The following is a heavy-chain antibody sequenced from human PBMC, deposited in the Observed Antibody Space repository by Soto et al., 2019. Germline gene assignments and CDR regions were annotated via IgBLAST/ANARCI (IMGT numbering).Heavy chain of an antibody. V-gene: IGHV4-34*01. D-gene: IGHD2-21*01. J-gene: IGHJ5*02. Sequence: PSETLSLTCVVYDGSLTEYHWSWVRQTPGKWLEWIGEVSHHGTSHYNPSLGSRVIMSFDTSKDQFSLTLQSVTAADTGIYYCARGQSAVDVVCPTPVPFDPCGQGTPVTVSS. CDR3: ARGQSAVDVVCPTPVPFDP. CDR1: DGSLTEYH. CDR2: VSHHGTS.